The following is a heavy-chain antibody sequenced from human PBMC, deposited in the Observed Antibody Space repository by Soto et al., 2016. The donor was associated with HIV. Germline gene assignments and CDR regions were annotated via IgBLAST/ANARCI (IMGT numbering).Heavy chain of an antibody. V-gene: IGHV3-23*01. J-gene: IGHJ4*02. D-gene: IGHD3-22*01. CDR3: AKDRYYDSSGPNSGFDY. Sequence: EVQLLESGGGLVQPGESLRLSCAASGFTFSSYAMSWVRQAPGKGLEWVSAISGSGGSTYYADSVKGRFTISRDNSKNTLYLHMNSLRAEDTAIYYCAKDRYYDSSGPNSGFDYWGQGTLVTVSS. CDR1: GFTFSSYA. CDR2: ISGSGGST.